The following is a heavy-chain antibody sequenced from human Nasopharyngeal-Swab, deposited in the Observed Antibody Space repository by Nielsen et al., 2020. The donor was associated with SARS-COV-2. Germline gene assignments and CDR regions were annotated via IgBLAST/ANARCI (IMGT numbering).Heavy chain of an antibody. CDR3: TRSQREGITIFGVVYWFDP. V-gene: IGHV3-49*02. J-gene: IGHJ5*02. Sequence: WIRQPPGKGLAWVGFIRSKAYGGTTEYAASVKGRFTISRDDSKSIAYLQMNSLKTEDTAVYYCTRSQREGITIFGVVYWFDPWGQGTLVTVSS. D-gene: IGHD3-3*01. CDR2: IRSKAYGGTT.